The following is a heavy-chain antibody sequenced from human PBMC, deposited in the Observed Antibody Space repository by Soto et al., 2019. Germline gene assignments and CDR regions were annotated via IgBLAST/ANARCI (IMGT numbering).Heavy chain of an antibody. CDR3: ARSRYYYDSSGYYGGLDV. CDR2: MNPNSGNT. CDR1: GYTFTSYD. D-gene: IGHD3-22*01. Sequence: QVQLVQSGAEVKKPGASVKVSCKASGYTFTSYDINWVRQATGQGLEWMGWMNPNSGNTGYAQKFQGRVTMTRNTSISTAYMELSSLRSEDTAVYYCARSRYYYDSSGYYGGLDVWGQGTTVTVSS. J-gene: IGHJ6*02. V-gene: IGHV1-8*01.